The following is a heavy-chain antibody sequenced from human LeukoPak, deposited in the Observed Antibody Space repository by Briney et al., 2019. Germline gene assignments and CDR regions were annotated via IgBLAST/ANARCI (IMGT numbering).Heavy chain of an antibody. J-gene: IGHJ5*02. V-gene: IGHV3-11*01. CDR1: GFIFSDYY. D-gene: IGHD6-13*01. Sequence: GGSLRLSCAASGFIFSDYYMTWICQSPGKGLEWLSYIDSSGDVIYYADSVKGRFTISRDNAKNSLYLQMSSLRAEDTAVYYRAKGTHSSSWHWFDPWGQGTLVTVSS. CDR3: AKGTHSSSWHWFDP. CDR2: IDSSGDVI.